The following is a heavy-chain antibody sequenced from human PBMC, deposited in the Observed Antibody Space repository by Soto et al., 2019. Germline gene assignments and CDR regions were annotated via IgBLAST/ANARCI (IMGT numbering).Heavy chain of an antibody. CDR2: INHSGST. CDR3: ARGRAGTTFRSRAFDI. V-gene: IGHV4-34*01. Sequence: QVQLQQWGAGLLKPSETLSLTCAVYGGSFSGYYWSWIRQPPGKGLAWIGEINHSGSTNYNPSLKSRVTISVDTSKNQFSLKLSSVTAADTAVYYCARGRAGTTFRSRAFDIWGQGTMVTVSS. CDR1: GGSFSGYY. D-gene: IGHD1-7*01. J-gene: IGHJ3*02.